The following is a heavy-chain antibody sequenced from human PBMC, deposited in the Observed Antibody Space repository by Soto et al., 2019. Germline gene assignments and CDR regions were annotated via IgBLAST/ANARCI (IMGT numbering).Heavy chain of an antibody. CDR1: GYTYTSYG. CDR2: ISAYNGNT. D-gene: IGHD3-3*01. J-gene: IGHJ4*02. Sequence: EASVKVSCKDSGYTYTSYGISWVRQANGQGLEWMGWISAYNGNTNYAQKLQGRVTMTTDTSTSTAYMELRSLRSDDTAVYYCARDMFGVVITQFDYWGQGTLVTVSS. V-gene: IGHV1-18*01. CDR3: ARDMFGVVITQFDY.